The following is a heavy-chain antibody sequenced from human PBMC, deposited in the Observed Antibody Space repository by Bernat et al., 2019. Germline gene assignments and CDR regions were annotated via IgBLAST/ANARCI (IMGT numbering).Heavy chain of an antibody. CDR1: GFTFSDYY. CDR3: ARDTGGYYYGSGSYYPNWFDP. J-gene: IGHJ5*02. D-gene: IGHD3-10*01. Sequence: GQLVESGGGLVKPGGSLRLSCAASGFTFSDYYMSWIRQAPGKGLEWVSYISSSSSYTNYADSVKGRFTISRDNAKNSLYLQMNSLRAEDTAVYYCARDTGGYYYGSGSYYPNWFDPWGQGTLVTVSS. V-gene: IGHV3-11*05. CDR2: ISSSSSYT.